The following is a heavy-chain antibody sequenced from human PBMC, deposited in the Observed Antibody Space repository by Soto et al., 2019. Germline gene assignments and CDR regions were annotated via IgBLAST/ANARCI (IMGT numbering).Heavy chain of an antibody. Sequence: QVQLVQSGAEVKKPGSSVKVSCKASGGTFSNYAISWVRQAPGQGLEWMGGITPIFGTTTYAQRLQGRVTITADESSTTAHMELNSLRSEDTAVYYCARVITVTPVGYYGMDVWGQGTTVTVSS. D-gene: IGHD4-4*01. CDR1: GGTFSNYA. CDR3: ARVITVTPVGYYGMDV. J-gene: IGHJ6*02. CDR2: ITPIFGTT. V-gene: IGHV1-69*01.